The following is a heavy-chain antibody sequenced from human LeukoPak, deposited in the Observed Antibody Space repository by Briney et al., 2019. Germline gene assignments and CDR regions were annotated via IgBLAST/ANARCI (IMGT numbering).Heavy chain of an antibody. CDR2: INHSGST. CDR3: ARGRLTTVTTYYYYGMDV. J-gene: IGHJ6*02. Sequence: ESSETLSLTCAVYGGSFSGYYWSWIRQPPGKGLEWIGEINHSGSTNYNPSLKSRVTISVDTSKNQFSLKLSSVTAADTAVYYCARGRLTTVTTYYYYGMDVWGQGTTVTVSS. V-gene: IGHV4-34*01. CDR1: GGSFSGYY. D-gene: IGHD4-17*01.